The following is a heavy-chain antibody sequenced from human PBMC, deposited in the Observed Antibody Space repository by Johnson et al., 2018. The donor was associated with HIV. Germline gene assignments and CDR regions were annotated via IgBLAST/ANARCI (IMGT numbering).Heavy chain of an antibody. CDR2: IFGGGTT. CDR3: AKARKDYSSNFGVGDVFDI. D-gene: IGHD6-13*01. Sequence: DVQVVESGGGLVQPGGSLRLSCAASGFSVSSNYMSWVRQAPGKGLEWVSVIFGGGTTYYTDSVKGRFTISRDNSKKTLYLQINSLRAEDTAVHYCAKARKDYSSNFGVGDVFDIWGQGTTVTVSS. CDR1: GFSVSSNY. V-gene: IGHV3-66*01. J-gene: IGHJ3*02.